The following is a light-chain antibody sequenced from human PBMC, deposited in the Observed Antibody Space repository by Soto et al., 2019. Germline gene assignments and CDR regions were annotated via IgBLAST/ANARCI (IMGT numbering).Light chain of an antibody. CDR2: GSS. V-gene: IGKV3-20*01. J-gene: IGKJ1*01. CDR3: QQYGYSRT. Sequence: VLTQSPGTLSLSPGERATLSCRASQTLSSRHLAWYQQKPGQAPRLLIYGSSSRATDIPDRFSGSGSGTDFTLTISTLEPEDFAIYYCQQYGYSRTFGQGPKVDI. CDR1: QTLSSRH.